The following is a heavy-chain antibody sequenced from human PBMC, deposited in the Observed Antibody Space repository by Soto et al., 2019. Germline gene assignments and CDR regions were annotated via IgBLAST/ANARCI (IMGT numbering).Heavy chain of an antibody. CDR3: ARVEMATVYVDY. CDR2: FYYSGST. Sequence: SETLSLTCTVSGGSISSYYWTWIRQPPGKGLEWIGYFYYSGSTNYNPSLKIRVTISMDTSKNHFSLKLSSVTAADTAVYYCARVEMATVYVDYWGQGTLVTVSS. V-gene: IGHV4-59*01. CDR1: GGSISSYY. D-gene: IGHD5-12*01. J-gene: IGHJ4*02.